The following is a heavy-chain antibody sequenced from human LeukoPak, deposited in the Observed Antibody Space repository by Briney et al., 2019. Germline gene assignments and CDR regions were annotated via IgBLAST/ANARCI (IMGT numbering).Heavy chain of an antibody. Sequence: ASVKVSCTASGGTFSSYAISWVRQAPGQGLEWMGWISAYNGNTNYAQRLQGRVTMTTDTSTSTAYMELRSLRSDDTAVYYCARAGARSYPGYWGQGTLVTVSS. CDR2: ISAYNGNT. CDR1: GGTFSSYA. J-gene: IGHJ4*02. CDR3: ARAGARSYPGY. D-gene: IGHD1-14*01. V-gene: IGHV1-18*01.